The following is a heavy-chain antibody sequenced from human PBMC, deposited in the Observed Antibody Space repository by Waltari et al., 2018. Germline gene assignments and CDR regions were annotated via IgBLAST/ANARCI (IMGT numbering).Heavy chain of an antibody. CDR2: IYTSGST. V-gene: IGHV4-61*02. Sequence: QVQLQESGPGLVKPSQTLSLTCTVAGCSLRRPRYSWLWNLQPPGAGMEWIGCIYTSGSTNYNPSRKRQVTISVDTSKNQFSLKLSSVTAADTAVYYCARAGGRFGELLRLYYYVMDVWGQGTTVTVSS. CDR1: GCSLRRPRYS. CDR3: ARAGGRFGELLRLYYYVMDV. J-gene: IGHJ6*02. D-gene: IGHD3-10*01.